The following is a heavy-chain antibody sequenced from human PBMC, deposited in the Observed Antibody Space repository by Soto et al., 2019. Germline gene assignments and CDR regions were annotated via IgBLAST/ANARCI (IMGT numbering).Heavy chain of an antibody. CDR3: ARTPDSSGYYLDY. CDR2: IFYSGST. V-gene: IGHV4-39*01. D-gene: IGHD3-22*01. CDR1: GGSISSGGYY. Sequence: SETLSLTCTVSGGSISSGGYYWSWIRQHPGKGLEWIGCIFYSGSTHYNPSLQSRVTISGDTSKNQFSLKLSSVTAADTAVYYCARTPDSSGYYLDYWGQGTLVTVSS. J-gene: IGHJ4*02.